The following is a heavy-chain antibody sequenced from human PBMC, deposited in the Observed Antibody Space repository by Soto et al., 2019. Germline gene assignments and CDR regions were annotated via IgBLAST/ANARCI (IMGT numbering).Heavy chain of an antibody. D-gene: IGHD3-16*01. CDR2: IYNSGST. J-gene: IGHJ4*02. CDR3: ARDPGGPTPFDT. Sequence: SETLSLTCNVSGGSVSSGTYFWSWIRQPPGKGLEWIGYIYNSGSTNYNPSLKSRVTISLNTSKNQFSLKLNSVTVADTAVYYCARDPGGPTPFDTWGQGALVTVSS. CDR1: GGSVSSGTYF. V-gene: IGHV4-61*01.